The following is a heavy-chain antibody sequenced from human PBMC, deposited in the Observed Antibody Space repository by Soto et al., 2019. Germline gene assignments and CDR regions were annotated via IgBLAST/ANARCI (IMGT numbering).Heavy chain of an antibody. D-gene: IGHD3-3*01. CDR2: ISYDGSNK. V-gene: IGHV3-30-3*01. Sequence: PGGSLRLSCAASGFTFSSYAMHWVRQAPGKGLEWVAVISYDGSNKYYADSVKGRFTISRDNSKNTLYLQMNSLRAEDTAVYYCARPTSYYDFWSGYYKDWYFDLWGRGTLVTVS. J-gene: IGHJ2*01. CDR3: ARPTSYYDFWSGYYKDWYFDL. CDR1: GFTFSSYA.